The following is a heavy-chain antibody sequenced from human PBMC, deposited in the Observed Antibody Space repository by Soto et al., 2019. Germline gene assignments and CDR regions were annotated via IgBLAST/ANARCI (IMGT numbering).Heavy chain of an antibody. CDR2: ISGSGGTA. V-gene: IGHV3-23*01. CDR1: GFTFSSYA. J-gene: IGHJ4*02. Sequence: EVQLLESGGGSVQPGGSLRLSCAASGFTFSSYAMLWVRRPPGKGLEWVSSISGSGGTAYYADSVKGRFSISRDSLVNTLYLQMNSLRAEDTAVYYCAKGRGQNWNFDYWGQGTLVTASP. D-gene: IGHD1-1*01. CDR3: AKGRGQNWNFDY.